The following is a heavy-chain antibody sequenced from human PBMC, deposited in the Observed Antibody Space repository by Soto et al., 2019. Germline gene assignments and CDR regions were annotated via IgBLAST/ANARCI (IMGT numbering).Heavy chain of an antibody. Sequence: QITLKESGPTLVKPTQTLTLTCTFSGFSLSTSGVGVGWIRQPPGKALEWLALIYWNDDKRSSPSLKSRLTITKDTSKNQVVLTMTNMDPVDTATYYCAHRLGKSSDYGAFDIWGQGTMVTVSS. D-gene: IGHD4-17*01. CDR3: AHRLGKSSDYGAFDI. V-gene: IGHV2-5*01. CDR1: GFSLSTSGVG. CDR2: IYWNDDK. J-gene: IGHJ3*02.